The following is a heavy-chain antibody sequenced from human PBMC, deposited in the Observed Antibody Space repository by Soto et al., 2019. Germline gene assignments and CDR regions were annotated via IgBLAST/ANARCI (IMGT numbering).Heavy chain of an antibody. CDR1: GYSFTSYW. CDR2: IDPSDSYT. D-gene: IGHD2-2*01. J-gene: IGHJ6*02. CDR3: ARRSCSSTSCYDGYYYYYGMDV. Sequence: GESLKISCKGSGYSFTSYWISWVRQMPGKGLEWMGRIDPSDSYTNYSPSFQGHVTISADKSISTAYLQWSSLKASDTAMYYCARRSCSSTSCYDGYYYYYGMDVWGQGTTVTVSS. V-gene: IGHV5-10-1*01.